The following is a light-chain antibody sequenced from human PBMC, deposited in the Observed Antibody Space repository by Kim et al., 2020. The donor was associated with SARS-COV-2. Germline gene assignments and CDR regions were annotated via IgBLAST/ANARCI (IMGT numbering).Light chain of an antibody. CDR2: GAS. CDR1: QSVSRSY. CDR3: QQYGGSPWT. J-gene: IGKJ1*01. Sequence: EIVLRQSPGTLSLSPGERATLSCRASQSVSRSYLAWYQQKPGQAPRLLIYGASSRATGIPDRFSGSGSGTDFTLTISRLEPEDFAVYYCQQYGGSPWTFGQGTKVDIK. V-gene: IGKV3-20*01.